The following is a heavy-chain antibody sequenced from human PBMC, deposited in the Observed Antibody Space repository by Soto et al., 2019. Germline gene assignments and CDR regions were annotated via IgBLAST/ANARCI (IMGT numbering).Heavy chain of an antibody. CDR1: GYTFSAYN. D-gene: IGHD3-16*01. Sequence: QVQLVQSGTEVRKPGGSVKVSCKVSGYTFSAYNMYRLRQTPRHGLEWIGGINTDSGDTHYAQKLQGRVTMTRYTYFGTAYMELTSLTSDDTAVYYCARDPIGGGDPYYFDFWGRGTLVTVSS. V-gene: IGHV1-2*02. CDR2: INTDSGDT. CDR3: ARDPIGGGDPYYFDF. J-gene: IGHJ4*02.